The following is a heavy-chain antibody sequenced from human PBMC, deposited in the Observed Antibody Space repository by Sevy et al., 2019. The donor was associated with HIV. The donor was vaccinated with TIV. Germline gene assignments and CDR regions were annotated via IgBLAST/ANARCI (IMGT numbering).Heavy chain of an antibody. CDR1: GDSITSGAFS. V-gene: IGHV4-30-2*01. J-gene: IGHJ3*02. CDR3: ARDGGTLTVPGSFDI. CDR2: IYHTGNT. D-gene: IGHD3-9*01. Sequence: SETLSLTCSVSGDSITSGAFSWNWIRQPPGKGLEWIGYIYHTGNTYYSPSLKGRLTISVDRSKNQFSLNLTSVTAADTAVYYCARDGGTLTVPGSFDIWGQGTMVTVSS.